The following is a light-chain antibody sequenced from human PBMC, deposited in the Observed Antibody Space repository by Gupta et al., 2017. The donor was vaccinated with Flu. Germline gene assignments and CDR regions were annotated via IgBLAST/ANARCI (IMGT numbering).Light chain of an antibody. Sequence: VTISSTRPRIEVCAYTHVSWCQQHSVKAPTLMIYDSSTRASGVPDRFSGSKTGITASLTISGLQAEDEADYYCCSYAFSHNWVFGGGTKLTVL. CDR1: RIEVCAYTH. V-gene: IGLV2-11*01. CDR2: DSS. J-gene: IGLJ2*01. CDR3: CSYAFSHNWV.